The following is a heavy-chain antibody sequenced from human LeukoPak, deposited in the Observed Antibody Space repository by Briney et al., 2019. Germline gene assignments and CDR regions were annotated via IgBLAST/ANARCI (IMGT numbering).Heavy chain of an antibody. V-gene: IGHV4-4*07. Sequence: SETLSLTCTVSGGSIRGYYWSWIRQPAGKGLEWIGRIYTSGTTNYNPSLKSRVTMSVDTSKNQFSLELTSVTAADTAVYYCVRVGSAAAAVFDYWGQGTLVTVSS. CDR1: GGSIRGYY. CDR3: VRVGSAAAAVFDY. J-gene: IGHJ4*02. CDR2: IYTSGTT. D-gene: IGHD6-13*01.